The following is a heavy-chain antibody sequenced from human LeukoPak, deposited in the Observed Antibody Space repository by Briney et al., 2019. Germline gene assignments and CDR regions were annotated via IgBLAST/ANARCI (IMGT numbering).Heavy chain of an antibody. CDR1: GFTFSSYE. V-gene: IGHV3-48*03. J-gene: IGHJ4*02. Sequence: GGSLRLSCAASGFTFSSYEMNWVRQAPGKGLEWVSYISSSGSTIYYADSVKGRFTISSDNSKNTLYLQMYSLRAEDTAVYYCAKELYSSGWNGFDYWGQGTLVTVSS. D-gene: IGHD6-19*01. CDR3: AKELYSSGWNGFDY. CDR2: ISSSGSTI.